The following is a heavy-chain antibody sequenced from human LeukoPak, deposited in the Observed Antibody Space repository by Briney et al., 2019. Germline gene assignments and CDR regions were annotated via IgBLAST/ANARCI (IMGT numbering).Heavy chain of an antibody. Sequence: SGTLSLTCTVSGDSISSDNWWSWVRQPPGKGLEWIGEIYQSGSTNYNPSLKSRVTISLDKSNNQFSLQLNSVTPEDTAVYYCARSPGIYDRFYFDFWGQGTLVTVSS. D-gene: IGHD5-12*01. CDR2: IYQSGST. CDR1: GDSISSDNW. J-gene: IGHJ4*02. V-gene: IGHV4-4*02. CDR3: ARSPGIYDRFYFDF.